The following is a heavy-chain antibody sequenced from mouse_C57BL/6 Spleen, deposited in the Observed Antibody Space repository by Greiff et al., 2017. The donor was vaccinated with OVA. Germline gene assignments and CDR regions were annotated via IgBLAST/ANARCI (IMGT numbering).Heavy chain of an antibody. CDR1: GYTFTSSG. V-gene: IGHV1-81*01. CDR3: ARRGDYDYDNYAMDY. CDR2: IYPRSGNT. D-gene: IGHD2-4*01. J-gene: IGHJ4*01. Sequence: QVQLKQSGAELARPGASVKLSCKASGYTFTSSGISWVKQRTGQGLEWIGEIYPRSGNTYYNEKFKGKATLTADKSSSTAYMELRSLTSEDSAVYFCARRGDYDYDNYAMDYWGQGTSVTVSS.